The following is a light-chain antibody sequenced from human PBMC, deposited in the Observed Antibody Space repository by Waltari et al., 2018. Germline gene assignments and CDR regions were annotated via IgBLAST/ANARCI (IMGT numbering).Light chain of an antibody. J-gene: IGKJ5*01. CDR2: YAS. V-gene: IGKV3-11*01. CDR1: QSVSSY. CDR3: QQRSNWAIT. Sequence: EIVLTQSPATLSLSPGERATLSCRARQSVSSYLAWYQQKPGQAPRLLIYYASNRATGIPARFSGSGSGTDFTLTISSLEPEDFAVYYCQQRSNWAITFGQGTRLEIK.